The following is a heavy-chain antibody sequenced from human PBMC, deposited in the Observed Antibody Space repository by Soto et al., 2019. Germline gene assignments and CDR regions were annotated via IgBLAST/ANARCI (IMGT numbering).Heavy chain of an antibody. Sequence: ETLSLTCTVSGGSISSYYWSWIRQPPGKGLEWIGYIYYSGSTDYNPPLKSRVTISVDTSKNQFSLKLSSVTAADTAVYYCARATRYYYDSSGYLDYWGQGTLVTVSS. V-gene: IGHV4-59*01. CDR1: GGSISSYY. CDR3: ARATRYYYDSSGYLDY. CDR2: IYYSGST. D-gene: IGHD3-22*01. J-gene: IGHJ4*02.